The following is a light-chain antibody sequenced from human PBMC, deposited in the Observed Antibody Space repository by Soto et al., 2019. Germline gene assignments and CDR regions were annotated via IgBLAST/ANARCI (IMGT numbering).Light chain of an antibody. Sequence: QSALTQPPSVSGTPGQRVSISCSGSRSNIGINAVDWYHQLPGTAPKVLIYANNQRPSGVPDRFSGSKSGTSASLAINGLRSDGEAHYYCAAWDDSLNGLVFGGGTKVTVL. J-gene: IGLJ2*01. V-gene: IGLV1-44*01. CDR2: ANN. CDR1: RSNIGINA. CDR3: AAWDDSLNGLV.